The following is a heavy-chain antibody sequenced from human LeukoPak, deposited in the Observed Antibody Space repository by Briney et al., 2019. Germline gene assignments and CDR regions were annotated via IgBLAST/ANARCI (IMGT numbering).Heavy chain of an antibody. CDR1: GGSISIGAYY. D-gene: IGHD3-10*01. V-gene: IGHV4-31*03. CDR3: ARDRVAGWFDP. Sequence: PSQTLSLTCTVSGGSISIGAYYRSWIRQHPGKGLEWIGYIYDSGSTYYNPSLKSRVTISVDTSKNLFSLRLNSVTAADTAVYYCARDRVAGWFDPRGQGTLVTVSS. J-gene: IGHJ5*02. CDR2: IYDSGST.